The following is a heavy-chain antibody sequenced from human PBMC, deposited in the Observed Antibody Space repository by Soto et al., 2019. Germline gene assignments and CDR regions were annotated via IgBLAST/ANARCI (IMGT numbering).Heavy chain of an antibody. CDR2: IYYSGST. J-gene: IGHJ4*02. Sequence: QLRLQESGPGLVKPSETLSLTCTVSGGSISSSSYYWGWIRQPPGKGLEWIGSIYYSGSTYYNPSLKSRVTISVDTSRNQFSLKLSSVTAADTAVYYCARHQTVPRSGFDYWGQGTLVTVSS. D-gene: IGHD4-17*01. CDR1: GGSISSSSYY. CDR3: ARHQTVPRSGFDY. V-gene: IGHV4-39*01.